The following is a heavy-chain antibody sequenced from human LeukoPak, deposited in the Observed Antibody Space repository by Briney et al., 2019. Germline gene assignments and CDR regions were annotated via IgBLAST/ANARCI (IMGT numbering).Heavy chain of an antibody. CDR3: AKAAVVVRNTLPSDY. Sequence: PGGSLRLSCAASGFTFSSYGMHWVRQAPGKGLEWVAFIRYDGSNKYYADSVKGRFTISRDNSKNTLYLQMNSLRAEDTAVYYCAKAAVVVRNTLPSDYWGQGTLVTVSS. V-gene: IGHV3-30*02. CDR1: GFTFSSYG. CDR2: IRYDGSNK. J-gene: IGHJ4*02. D-gene: IGHD3-22*01.